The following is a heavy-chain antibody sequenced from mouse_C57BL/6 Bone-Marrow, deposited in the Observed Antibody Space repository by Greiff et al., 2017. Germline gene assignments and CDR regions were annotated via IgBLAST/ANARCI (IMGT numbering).Heavy chain of an antibody. Sequence: QVQLQQSGAELVRPGASVKLSCKASGYTFTDYYINWVKQRPGQGLEWIARIYPGSGNTYYNEKFKGKATLTAEKSSSTAYMQLSSLTSEYSAVYFCASPITTVVAPDVWGTGTAVTVSS. D-gene: IGHD1-1*01. CDR1: GYTFTDYY. CDR2: IYPGSGNT. CDR3: ASPITTVVAPDV. V-gene: IGHV1-76*01. J-gene: IGHJ1*03.